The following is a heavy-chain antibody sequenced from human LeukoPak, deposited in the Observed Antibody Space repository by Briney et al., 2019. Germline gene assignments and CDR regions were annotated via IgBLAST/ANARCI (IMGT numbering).Heavy chain of an antibody. V-gene: IGHV3-23*01. CDR2: ISGSGGNT. D-gene: IGHD5-18*01. CDR1: GFTFSSYA. Sequence: GGSLRLSCAASGFTFSSYAMSWVRQAPGKGLEWVSVISGSGGNTYYADSVKGRFTISRDNSKNTLYLQLNSLRAEDTAVYYCARDLSYGTRRFYGMDVWGQGTTVTVSS. CDR3: ARDLSYGTRRFYGMDV. J-gene: IGHJ6*02.